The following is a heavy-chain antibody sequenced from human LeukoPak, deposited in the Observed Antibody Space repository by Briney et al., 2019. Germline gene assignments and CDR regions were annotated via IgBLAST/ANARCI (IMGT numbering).Heavy chain of an antibody. CDR3: AREVRGGEGFDY. CDR2: IIPILGIA. J-gene: IGHJ4*02. D-gene: IGHD2-21*01. CDR1: GGTFSSYA. V-gene: IGHV1-69*04. Sequence: SVKVSCKASGGTFSSYAISWVRQAPGQGLEWMGRIIPILGIANYAQKFQGRVTITADKSTSTAYMELSSLRSEDTAVYYRAREVRGGEGFDYWGQGTLVTVSS.